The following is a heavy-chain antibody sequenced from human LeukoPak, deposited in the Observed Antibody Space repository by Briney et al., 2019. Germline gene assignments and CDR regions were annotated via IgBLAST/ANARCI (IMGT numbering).Heavy chain of an antibody. Sequence: SETLSLTCTVSGDSISNTYWSWVRQPPGKGLEWVGYIFDNGSPDYSPSLKSRVTISVDTSKNQFSLKLSSVTAADTAVYYCAREPSPAPGLGGRMAYYYYYYMDVWGKGTTVTVSS. CDR2: IFDNGSP. D-gene: IGHD2-15*01. J-gene: IGHJ6*03. CDR1: GDSISNTY. CDR3: AREPSPAPGLGGRMAYYYYYYMDV. V-gene: IGHV4-59*12.